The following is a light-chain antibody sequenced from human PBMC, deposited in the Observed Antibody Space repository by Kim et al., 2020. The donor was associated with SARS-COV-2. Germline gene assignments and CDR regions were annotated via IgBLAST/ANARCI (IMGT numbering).Light chain of an antibody. CDR2: AAS. CDR1: QDISGW. Sequence: DIQMTQSPSSVSASVGDRVTITCRASQDISGWLVWYQQKPGKAPNLLIYAASTLQSGVPSRFRGSGSGTDFTLTISSLQPEDFATYYCQQANSFRFAFGGGTKVDIK. V-gene: IGKV1-12*01. J-gene: IGKJ4*01. CDR3: QQANSFRFA.